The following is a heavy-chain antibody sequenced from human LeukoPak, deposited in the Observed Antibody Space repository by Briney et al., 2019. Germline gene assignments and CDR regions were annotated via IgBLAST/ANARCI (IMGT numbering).Heavy chain of an antibody. D-gene: IGHD6-13*01. CDR2: ISSSSSYI. Sequence: GGSLRLSCATSGFTFSSYRMSWVRQAPGKGLEWVSSISSSSSYIYYADSVKGRFTISRDNAKNSLYLQMNSLRAEDTAVYYCARGTDSSSWYGSYYYFYYMDVWGKGTTVTVSS. J-gene: IGHJ6*03. CDR1: GFTFSSYR. V-gene: IGHV3-21*01. CDR3: ARGTDSSSWYGSYYYFYYMDV.